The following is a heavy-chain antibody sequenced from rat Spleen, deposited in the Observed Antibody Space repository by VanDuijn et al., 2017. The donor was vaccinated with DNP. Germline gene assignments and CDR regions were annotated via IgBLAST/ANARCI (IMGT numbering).Heavy chain of an antibody. J-gene: IGHJ2*01. V-gene: IGHV5-22*01. CDR1: GFSFSDYY. CDR2: IGSPAYAP. CDR3: VRWNSGHFDY. Sequence: EVQLVESGGGVVQPGRSLKLSCVASGFSFSDYYMAWVRQAPAKGLEWVAYIGSPAYAPYYAASVKGRFTISRDNAKSTLHLQMNSLRSEDMATYYCVRWNSGHFDYWGQGVMVTVSS. D-gene: IGHD4-3*01.